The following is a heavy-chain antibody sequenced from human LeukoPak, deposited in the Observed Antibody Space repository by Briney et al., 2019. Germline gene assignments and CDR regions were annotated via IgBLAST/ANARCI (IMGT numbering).Heavy chain of an antibody. Sequence: PGGSLRLSCAASGFTVSSNYMSWVRQAPGKGLEWVSVIYSGGSAYYADSVKGRFTISRDNSKNTLYLQMNSLRAEDTAVYYCARHGDLTAHYGIYYFEFWGQGTLVTVSS. D-gene: IGHD3-9*01. CDR1: GFTVSSNY. V-gene: IGHV3-66*02. J-gene: IGHJ4*02. CDR2: IYSGGSA. CDR3: ARHGDLTAHYGIYYFEF.